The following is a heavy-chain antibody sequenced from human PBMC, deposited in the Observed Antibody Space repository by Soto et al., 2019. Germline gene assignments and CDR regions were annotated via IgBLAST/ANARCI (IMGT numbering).Heavy chain of an antibody. D-gene: IGHD1-26*01. J-gene: IGHJ5*02. CDR1: GFTSSNYY. CDR3: ARDGLISGSTGWFDP. V-gene: IGHV3-11*01. Sequence: QVRLVESGGGLVKPGGSLRLSCEASGFTSSNYYMSWIRQAPGKGLAWISYISTSDRTIYYADSVKGRFTISRDNATNSLYLQMNSLRAEDTAVYYCARDGLISGSTGWFDPWGQGTLVTVSS. CDR2: ISTSDRTI.